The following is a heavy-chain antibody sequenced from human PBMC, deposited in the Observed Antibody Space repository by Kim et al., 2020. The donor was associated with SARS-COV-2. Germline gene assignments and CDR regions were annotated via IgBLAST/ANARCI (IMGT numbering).Heavy chain of an antibody. V-gene: IGHV3-30*03. CDR1: GFLLSRFG. CDR2: ISYDGSIQ. D-gene: IGHD6-19*01. Sequence: GGSLRLSCVASGFLLSRFGMHWVRQAPGKGLEWVITISYDGSIQYYGDSVKGRFTISRDNSKNKVFLQMNNLRDEDTAVYYCASGAVAGNDAFDIWGQGTMVIVSS. CDR3: ASGAVAGNDAFDI. J-gene: IGHJ3*02.